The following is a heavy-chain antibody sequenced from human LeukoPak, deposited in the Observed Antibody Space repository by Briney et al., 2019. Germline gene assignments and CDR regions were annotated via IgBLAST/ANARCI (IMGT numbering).Heavy chain of an antibody. D-gene: IGHD3-10*01. J-gene: IGHJ4*02. Sequence: WASVKVSCKASGGTFSSYAISWVRQAPGQGLEWMGRIIPIFGIANYAQKFQGRVTITADKSTSTAYMELSSLRSEDTAVYYCAPYYYGSGSYYQPVDYWGQGTRVTVSS. CDR3: APYYYGSGSYYQPVDY. CDR2: IIPIFGIA. V-gene: IGHV1-69*04. CDR1: GGTFSSYA.